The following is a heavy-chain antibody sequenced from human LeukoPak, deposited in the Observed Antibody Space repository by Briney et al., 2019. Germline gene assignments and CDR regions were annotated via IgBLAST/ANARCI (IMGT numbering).Heavy chain of an antibody. CDR3: ARQYSSGWERDY. CDR2: INHSGST. J-gene: IGHJ4*02. CDR1: GGSFSGYY. Sequence: SETLSLTCAVYGGSFSGYYWSWIRQPPGKGLEWIGEINHSGSTNYNPSLKSRVTISVDTSKNQFSLKLSSVTAADTAVYYCARQYSSGWERDYWGQGTLVTVSS. V-gene: IGHV4-34*01. D-gene: IGHD6-19*01.